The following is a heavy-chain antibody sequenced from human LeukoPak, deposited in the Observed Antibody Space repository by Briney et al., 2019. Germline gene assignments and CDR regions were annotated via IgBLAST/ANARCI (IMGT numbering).Heavy chain of an antibody. CDR3: ARNLGEEHNLYYGLDV. Sequence: ASLKVSCKASGYPFTRFAINWVRQAPGQGLEWMGWISTHSGDTKYAETLQGRLTMTTDTSTNTAHMELRGLRSDDTAVYYCARNLGEEHNLYYGLDVWGQGTTVDVSS. V-gene: IGHV1-18*01. J-gene: IGHJ6*02. D-gene: IGHD3-16*01. CDR2: ISTHSGDT. CDR1: GYPFTRFA.